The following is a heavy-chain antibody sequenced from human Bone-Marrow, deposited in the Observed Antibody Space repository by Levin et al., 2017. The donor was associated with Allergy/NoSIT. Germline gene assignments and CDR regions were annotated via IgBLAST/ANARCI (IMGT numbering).Heavy chain of an antibody. CDR3: TRGRCGAVTRSSCGMDV. CDR2: TRDKANSSTT. V-gene: IGHV3-72*01. CDR1: GFTFSDHY. Sequence: GGSLRLSCVASGFTFSDHYMDWVRQAPGKGLEWVARTRDKANSSTTEYAASVRGRFTISRDESTNSLHLQMNSLKTDDTAVYYCTRGRCGAVTRSSCGMDVWGQGTTVTVSS. J-gene: IGHJ6*02. D-gene: IGHD4-17*01.